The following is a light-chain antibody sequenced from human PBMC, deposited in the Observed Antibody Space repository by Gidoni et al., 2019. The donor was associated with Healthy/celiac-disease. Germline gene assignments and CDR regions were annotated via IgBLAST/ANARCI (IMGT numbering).Light chain of an antibody. J-gene: IGKJ4*01. CDR3: QQRSNWPPELT. Sequence: EIVLTQSPATLSLSPGERATLSCRASQSVSSYLAWSQQQPGQAPRLLIYEASNRATGIPARFSGSGSGTDFTLTISSLGPEDFAVYYCQQRSNWPPELTFGGRTKVEIK. V-gene: IGKV3-11*01. CDR1: QSVSSY. CDR2: EAS.